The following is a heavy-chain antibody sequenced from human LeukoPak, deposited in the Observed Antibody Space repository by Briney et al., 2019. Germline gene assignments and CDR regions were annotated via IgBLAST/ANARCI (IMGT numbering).Heavy chain of an antibody. CDR2: IYYSGST. Sequence: PSETLSLTCTVSGGSISSSSYYWGWIRQPPGKGLEWIGSIYYSGSTYYNPSLKSRVTISVDTSKNQFSLKLSSVTAADTAVYYCARDLTWNILTYSSSHDAFDIWGQGTMVTVSS. CDR3: ARDLTWNILTYSSSHDAFDI. V-gene: IGHV4-39*07. CDR1: GGSISSSSYY. J-gene: IGHJ3*02. D-gene: IGHD6-13*01.